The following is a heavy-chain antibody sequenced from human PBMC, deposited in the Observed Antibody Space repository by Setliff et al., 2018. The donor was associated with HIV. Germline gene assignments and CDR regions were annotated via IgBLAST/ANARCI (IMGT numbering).Heavy chain of an antibody. Sequence: PSETLSLTCTVSDSGTYYWSWIRQPAGKGLEWIGRVSSRGDTNYNPSLKSRVTMSVDTSKNQFSLKLSSVTAADTAVYYCARMYSGYDWSPAGARTRYFDYWGQGTLVTVSS. J-gene: IGHJ4*02. CDR2: VSSRGDT. CDR3: ARMYSGYDWSPAGARTRYFDY. CDR1: DSGTYY. D-gene: IGHD5-12*01. V-gene: IGHV4-4*07.